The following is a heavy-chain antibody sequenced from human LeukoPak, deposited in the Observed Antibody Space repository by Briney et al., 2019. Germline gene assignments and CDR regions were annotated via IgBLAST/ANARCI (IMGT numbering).Heavy chain of an antibody. V-gene: IGHV1-18*01. CDR3: ARRAGWTQLRYFDWPPRGYFDY. Sequence: GASVKVSCKASGYTFTSYGISWVRQAPGQGLEWMGWISAYNGNTNYAQKLQGRVTMTTDTSTSTAYMELRSLRSDDTAVYYCARRAGWTQLRYFDWPPRGYFDYWGQGTLVTVSS. CDR1: GYTFTSYG. CDR2: ISAYNGNT. J-gene: IGHJ4*02. D-gene: IGHD3-9*01.